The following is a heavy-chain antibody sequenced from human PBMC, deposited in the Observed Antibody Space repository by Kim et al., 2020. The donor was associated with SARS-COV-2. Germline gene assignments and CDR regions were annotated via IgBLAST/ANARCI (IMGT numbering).Heavy chain of an antibody. D-gene: IGHD2-2*01. CDR3: ARIGCSSTSCYYYFDY. J-gene: IGHJ4*02. V-gene: IGHV3-11*06. Sequence: SVKGRFTISRDNAKNSLYLQMNSLRAEDTAVYYCARIGCSSTSCYYYFDYWGQGTLVTVSS.